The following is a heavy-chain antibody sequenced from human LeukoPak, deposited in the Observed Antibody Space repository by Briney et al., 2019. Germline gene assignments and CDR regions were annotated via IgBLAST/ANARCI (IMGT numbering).Heavy chain of an antibody. CDR2: MNPNSGNT. D-gene: IGHD3-3*01. Sequence: ASVKVSCKASGYTFTSYDINWVRQATGQGLEWMGWMNPNSGNTGYAQKFQGRVTMTRNTSISTAYMELGSLRSEDTAVYYCARLRFLEWLLDGMDVWGQGTTVTVSS. J-gene: IGHJ6*02. V-gene: IGHV1-8*01. CDR3: ARLRFLEWLLDGMDV. CDR1: GYTFTSYD.